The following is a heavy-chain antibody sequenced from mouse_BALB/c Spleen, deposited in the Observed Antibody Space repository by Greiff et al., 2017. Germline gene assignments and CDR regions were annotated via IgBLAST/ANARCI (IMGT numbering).Heavy chain of an antibody. Sequence: VQLQQSGAELVKPGASVKLSCTASGFNIKDTYMHWVKQRPEQGLEWIGRIDPANGNTKYDPKFQGKATITADTSSNTAYLQLSSLTSEDTAVYYCARGDGYAGYAMDYWGQGTSVTVSS. CDR2: IDPANGNT. D-gene: IGHD2-2*01. V-gene: IGHV14-3*02. CDR1: GFNIKDTY. CDR3: ARGDGYAGYAMDY. J-gene: IGHJ4*01.